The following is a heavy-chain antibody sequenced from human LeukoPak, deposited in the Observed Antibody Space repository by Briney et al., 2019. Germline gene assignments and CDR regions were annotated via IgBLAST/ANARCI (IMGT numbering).Heavy chain of an antibody. CDR2: ISGSGGST. Sequence: PGGSLRLSCAASGFTFSTYAMSWVRQAPGKGLEWVSAISGSGGSTNYADSVKGRLTISRDNSKNTLYLQMNSLRAEDTAVYYCARGGMGANSQEYFYYGMDVWGQGTTVTVSS. V-gene: IGHV3-23*01. J-gene: IGHJ6*02. D-gene: IGHD2-8*01. CDR3: ARGGMGANSQEYFYYGMDV. CDR1: GFTFSTYA.